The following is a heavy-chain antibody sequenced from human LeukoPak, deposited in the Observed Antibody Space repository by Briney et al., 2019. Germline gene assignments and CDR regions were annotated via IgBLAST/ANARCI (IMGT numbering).Heavy chain of an antibody. V-gene: IGHV1-2*02. CDR2: INPNSGGT. Sequence: GASVKVSCKASGYTFIGYYMRWVRQAPGQGLEWMGWINPNSGGTDYEQKFQGRVTMTRDTSISTAYMELSSLRSDDTVVYYCVRDRYYGSGSFYQMDVWGQGTTVTVSS. CDR3: VRDRYYGSGSFYQMDV. J-gene: IGHJ6*02. CDR1: GYTFIGYY. D-gene: IGHD3-10*01.